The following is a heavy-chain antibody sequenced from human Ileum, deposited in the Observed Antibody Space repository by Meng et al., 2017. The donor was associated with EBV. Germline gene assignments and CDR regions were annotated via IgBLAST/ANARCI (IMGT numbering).Heavy chain of an antibody. J-gene: IGHJ5*02. CDR1: GFTFSGST. D-gene: IGHD2-15*01. Sequence: DVQLVESGGGLVKPGCALKPSCAASGFTFSGSTMHWVRQASGKGLEWVGRIRNKANSYATAYAASVKGRFTISRDDSKNTAYLQMNSLKTEDTAVYYCTRNLGYCSGGSCAWGQGTLVTVSS. CDR2: IRNKANSYAT. CDR3: TRNLGYCSGGSCA. V-gene: IGHV3-73*01.